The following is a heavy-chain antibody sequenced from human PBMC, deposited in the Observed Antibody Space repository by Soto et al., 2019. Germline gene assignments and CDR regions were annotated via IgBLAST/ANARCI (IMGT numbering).Heavy chain of an antibody. CDR2: IHYSGTT. CDR3: ARDFRQDQHLPGYYYYGMDV. V-gene: IGHV4-31*03. J-gene: IGHJ6*02. Sequence: QVQLQESGPGLVKPSQTLSLTCTVSGDSNTGAAYYWSWIRQHPGKGLEWIGHIHYSGTTYYNPSLKGRVSFSVDTSKKKFSLRLTSVTAADTAVYYCARDFRQDQHLPGYYYYGMDVWGQGTTVTVSS. D-gene: IGHD6-13*01. CDR1: GDSNTGAAYY.